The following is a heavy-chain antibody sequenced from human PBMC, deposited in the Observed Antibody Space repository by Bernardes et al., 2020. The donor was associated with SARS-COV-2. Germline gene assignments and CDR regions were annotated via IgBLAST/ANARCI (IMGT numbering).Heavy chain of an antibody. J-gene: IGHJ6*02. Sequence: GGSLRLSCVASGFTLSSYWMHWVRQVPGKGLVWLSRINGGGSETIYTDSVKGRFTISRDNAKNTLYLEMNSLRAEDTAVYYCARKSGHDDGMDFWGQGTLVTVPS. CDR3: ARKSGHDDGMDF. V-gene: IGHV3-74*01. D-gene: IGHD3-10*01. CDR1: GFTLSSYW. CDR2: INGGGSET.